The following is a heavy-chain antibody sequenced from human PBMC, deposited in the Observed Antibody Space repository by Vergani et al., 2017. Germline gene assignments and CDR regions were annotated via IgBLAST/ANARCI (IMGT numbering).Heavy chain of an antibody. V-gene: IGHV3-21*01. D-gene: IGHD6-19*01. Sequence: EVQLLQSGGGVIQPGGSVRLSCAASGFTFSACPMTWVRQAPGKGLGWVSAISSSSSYIYYADSVKGRFTISRDNAKNSLYLQMNSLSAEDTAVYYCASSPVDSSGWSAVDWFDPWGQGTLVTVSS. CDR3: ASSPVDSSGWSAVDWFDP. CDR1: GFTFSACP. CDR2: ISSSSSYI. J-gene: IGHJ5*02.